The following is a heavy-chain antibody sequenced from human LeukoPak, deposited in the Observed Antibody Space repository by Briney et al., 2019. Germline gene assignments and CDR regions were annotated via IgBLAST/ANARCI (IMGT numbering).Heavy chain of an antibody. CDR3: AKVYYYDSSGSGNDAFDI. Sequence: GGSLRLSCAASGFTFSSYAMHWVRQAPGKGLEWVAVISYDGSNKYYADSVKGRFTISRDNSKNTLYLQMNSLRAEDTAVYYCAKVYYYDSSGSGNDAFDIWGQGTMVTVSS. J-gene: IGHJ3*02. D-gene: IGHD3-22*01. CDR1: GFTFSSYA. CDR2: ISYDGSNK. V-gene: IGHV3-30*04.